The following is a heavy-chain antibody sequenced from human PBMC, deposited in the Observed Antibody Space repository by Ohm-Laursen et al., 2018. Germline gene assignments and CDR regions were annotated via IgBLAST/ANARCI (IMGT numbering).Heavy chain of an antibody. V-gene: IGHV3-11*01. Sequence: SLRLSCAASGFTFSDYYMSWIRQAPGKGLEWVSYISSSGSTIYYADSVKGRFTISRDNAKNSLYLQMNSLRAEDTALYYCARGFDCSSTSCAGLDVWGQGTTVTVSS. CDR3: ARGFDCSSTSCAGLDV. CDR1: GFTFSDYY. CDR2: ISSSGSTI. J-gene: IGHJ6*02. D-gene: IGHD2-2*01.